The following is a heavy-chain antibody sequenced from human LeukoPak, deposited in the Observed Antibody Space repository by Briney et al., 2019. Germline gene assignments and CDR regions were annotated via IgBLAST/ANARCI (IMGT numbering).Heavy chain of an antibody. CDR1: GGSISSGSYY. Sequence: SETLSLTCTVSGGSISSGSYYWSWIRQPAGKGLEWIGRIYTSGSTNYNPSLKSRVTISVDTSKNQFSLKLSSVTAADTAVYYCARDSSSWVFDNWGQGTLVTVSS. V-gene: IGHV4-61*02. CDR2: IYTSGST. CDR3: ARDSSSWVFDN. J-gene: IGHJ4*02. D-gene: IGHD6-13*01.